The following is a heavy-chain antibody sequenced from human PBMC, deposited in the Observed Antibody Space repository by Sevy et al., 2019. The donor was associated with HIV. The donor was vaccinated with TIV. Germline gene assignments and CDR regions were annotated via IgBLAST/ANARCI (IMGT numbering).Heavy chain of an antibody. CDR3: ARFRVPPRGRAYYYYGMDV. CDR2: IIPIFGTA. V-gene: IGHV1-69*13. D-gene: IGHD3-10*01. CDR1: GGTFSSYA. Sequence: ASVKVSCKASGGTFSSYAISWVRQAPGQGLEWMGGIIPIFGTANYGKKFQGRVTITADESTSTAYMGLSGLRLEDTAGYYWARFRVPPRGRAYYYYGMDVWGQGTTVTVSS. J-gene: IGHJ6*02.